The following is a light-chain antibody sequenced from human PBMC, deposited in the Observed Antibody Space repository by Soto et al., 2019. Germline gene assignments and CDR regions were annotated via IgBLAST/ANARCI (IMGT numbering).Light chain of an antibody. CDR1: QRVSSH. Sequence: VMMQSPVTLSVSPGDTATLSCRASQRVSSHLAWYQQKPGQAPRLLIYDASNRATGIPARFSGSGSGTDFTLTISSLEPEDFAVYYCQQRSNWPLTFGGGTKVDIK. V-gene: IGKV3-11*01. J-gene: IGKJ4*01. CDR2: DAS. CDR3: QQRSNWPLT.